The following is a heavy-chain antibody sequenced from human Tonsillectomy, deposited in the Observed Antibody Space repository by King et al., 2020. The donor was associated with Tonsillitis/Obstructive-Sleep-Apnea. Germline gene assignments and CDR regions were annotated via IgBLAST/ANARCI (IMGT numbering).Heavy chain of an antibody. J-gene: IGHJ6*03. CDR3: AGVRIGVPAKAISSGGYDYYMDV. V-gene: IGHV1-3*01. D-gene: IGHD6-19*01. CDR1: GYTFTSYV. Sequence: VQLVQSGAEVKKPGASVKVSCKASGYTFTSYVINWVRQAPGQRLEWMGWINAGNGNTKYSHKFQGRVTITRDTSASTAYMDLSSLRSEDTAVYYCAGVRIGVPAKAISSGGYDYYMDVRGKGNTVTVSS. CDR2: INAGNGNT.